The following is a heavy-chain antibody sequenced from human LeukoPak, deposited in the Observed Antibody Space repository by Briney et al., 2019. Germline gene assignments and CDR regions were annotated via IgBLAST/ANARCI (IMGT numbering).Heavy chain of an antibody. D-gene: IGHD5-18*01. CDR3: ARNVDTAMVTGWGNGHFDY. Sequence: SETLSLTCAVYGGSFSGYYWSWIRQPPGKGLEWIGEINHSGSTNYNPSLKSRVTISVDTSKNQFSLKLSSVTAADTAVYYCARNVDTAMVTGWGNGHFDYWGQGTLVTVPS. V-gene: IGHV4-34*01. CDR1: GGSFSGYY. J-gene: IGHJ4*02. CDR2: INHSGST.